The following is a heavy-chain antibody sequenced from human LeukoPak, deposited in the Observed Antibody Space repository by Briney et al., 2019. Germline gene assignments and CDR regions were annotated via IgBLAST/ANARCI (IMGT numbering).Heavy chain of an antibody. CDR1: GFTFSSYS. CDR3: ASPYSGSYDLYY. V-gene: IGHV3-21*04. D-gene: IGHD1-26*01. Sequence: GGSLRLSCAASGFTFSSYSMNWVRQASGKGLEWVSSISSSSYIYYADSVKGRFTISRDNAKNSLYLQMNSLRAEDTAVYYCASPYSGSYDLYYWGQGTLVTVSS. CDR2: ISSSSYI. J-gene: IGHJ4*02.